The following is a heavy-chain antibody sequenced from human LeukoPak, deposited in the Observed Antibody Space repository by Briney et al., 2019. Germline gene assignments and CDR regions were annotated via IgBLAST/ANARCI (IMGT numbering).Heavy chain of an antibody. Sequence: SETLSLTCAVYGGSFSGYCWSWIRQPPGKGLEWIGEINHSGSANYNPSLKSRVTISVDTSKNQFSLKLSSVTAADTAVYYCARHGYSIHVLEYWGQGTLVTVSS. V-gene: IGHV4-34*01. CDR3: ARHGYSIHVLEY. D-gene: IGHD5-24*01. CDR2: INHSGSA. CDR1: GGSFSGYC. J-gene: IGHJ4*02.